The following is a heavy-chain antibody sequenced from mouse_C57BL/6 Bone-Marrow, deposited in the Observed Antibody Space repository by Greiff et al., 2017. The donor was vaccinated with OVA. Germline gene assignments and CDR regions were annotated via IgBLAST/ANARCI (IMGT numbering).Heavy chain of an antibody. D-gene: IGHD1-1*01. V-gene: IGHV7-3*01. CDR2: IRNKANGYTT. CDR1: GFTFTDYY. CDR3: ARGRGNYFDY. J-gene: IGHJ2*01. Sequence: DVQLVESGGGLVQPGGSLSLSCAASGFTFTDYYMSWVRQPPGKALEWLGFIRNKANGYTTEYSASVKGRFTISRDNSQSILYLQMNALRAEDSATYYCARGRGNYFDYWGQGTTLTVSS.